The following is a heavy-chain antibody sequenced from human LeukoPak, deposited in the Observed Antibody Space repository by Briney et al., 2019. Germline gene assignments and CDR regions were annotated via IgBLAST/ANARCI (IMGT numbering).Heavy chain of an antibody. CDR1: GFTFSSNG. J-gene: IGHJ4*02. V-gene: IGHV3-30*02. Sequence: GGSLRLSCVASGFTFSSNGMHWVRHAPGKGLEWVTFIQYDGSKKYYADSVKGRFTISRDNSKNTLYLEMNSLRAEDTAVYYCARHLSGVTGYTYGRGIDYWGQGTLVTVSS. CDR3: ARHLSGVTGYTYGRGIDY. D-gene: IGHD5-18*01. CDR2: IQYDGSKK.